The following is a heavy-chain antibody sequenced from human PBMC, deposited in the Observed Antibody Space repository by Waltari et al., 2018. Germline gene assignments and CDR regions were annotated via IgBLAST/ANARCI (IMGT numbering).Heavy chain of an antibody. CDR1: GGSISSSSYY. V-gene: IGHV4-39*07. J-gene: IGHJ4*02. CDR2: IYYSGST. Sequence: QLQLQESGPGLVKPSETLSLTCTVSGGSISSSSYYWGWIRQPPGKGLEWMGSIYYSGSTYYYPSIKSRVTISVDTSKNQFSLKLSSVTAADTAVYYCAGSDGGIAALWGQGTLVTVSS. D-gene: IGHD6-6*01. CDR3: AGSDGGIAAL.